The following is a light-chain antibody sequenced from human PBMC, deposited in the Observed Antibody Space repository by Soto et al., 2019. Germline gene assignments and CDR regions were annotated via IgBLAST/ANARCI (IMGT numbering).Light chain of an antibody. CDR2: DVS. CDR3: SSYTSSSTLYV. CDR1: SSDVGGYNY. J-gene: IGLJ1*01. V-gene: IGLV2-14*01. Sequence: QSALTQPASVSGSPGQSITISCTGTSSDVGGYNYVSWYQQHPGKAPKLMIYDVSNRPSGVSNRFSGSKSGNTASLTISGLQAEDEADYYCSSYTSSSTLYVFGRGTKLIVL.